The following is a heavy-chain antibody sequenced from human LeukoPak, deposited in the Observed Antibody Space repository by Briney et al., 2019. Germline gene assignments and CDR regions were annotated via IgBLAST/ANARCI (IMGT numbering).Heavy chain of an antibody. CDR1: GYTFTSYD. CDR2: MNPNSGNT. Sequence: GASVKVSCKASGYTFTSYDINWVRQATGQGLEWMGWMNPNSGNTGYAQKFQGRVTMTRNTSISTAYMELSSLRSEDMAVYYCAREGYYYYGMDVWGQGTTVTVSS. J-gene: IGHJ6*02. V-gene: IGHV1-8*01. CDR3: AREGYYYYGMDV.